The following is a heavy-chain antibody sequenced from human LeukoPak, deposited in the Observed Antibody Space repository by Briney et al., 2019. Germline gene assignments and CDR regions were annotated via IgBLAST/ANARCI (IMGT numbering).Heavy chain of an antibody. CDR3: ARDPNGDYIGAFDM. Sequence: GGSLRLSCTASGFTFSAYAMMWVRQAPGKGPEWVSAISGGGTSEFYADSVRGRFRISRDNSKDTLFLQMNSLRAEDTAVYYCARDPNGDYIGAFDMWGPGTMVTVSS. J-gene: IGHJ3*02. D-gene: IGHD4-17*01. V-gene: IGHV3-23*01. CDR2: ISGGGTSE. CDR1: GFTFSAYA.